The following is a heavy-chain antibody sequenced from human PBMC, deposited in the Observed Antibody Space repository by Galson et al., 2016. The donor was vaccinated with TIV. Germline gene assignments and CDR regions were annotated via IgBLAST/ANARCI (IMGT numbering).Heavy chain of an antibody. Sequence: TLSLTCNVSGGSINSDNYFWTWIRQPAGKGLEWIGLVYGTGSTTYNPSLKSRVTILADTSKNQFSLKLSSVTAADSAVYYCARVRSLYSYDWTMDVWGKGTTVTVSS. J-gene: IGHJ6*03. D-gene: IGHD1-20*01. CDR3: ARVRSLYSYDWTMDV. CDR2: VYGTGST. V-gene: IGHV4-61*02. CDR1: GGSINSDNYF.